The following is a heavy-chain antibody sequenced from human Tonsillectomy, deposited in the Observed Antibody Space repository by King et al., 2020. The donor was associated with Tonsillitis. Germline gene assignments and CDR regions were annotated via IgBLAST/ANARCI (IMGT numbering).Heavy chain of an antibody. J-gene: IGHJ4*02. CDR3: ARSVSGSFDY. V-gene: IGHV4-39*01. D-gene: IGHD1-26*01. Sequence: QLQESGPGVVKPSETLSLTCTVSGGSIGSSDHYWAWIRQPPGKGLEWIGYMYYSGTIFYNPSLKSRITISGGTSENRFSLKLSSVTAADTAVYFCARSVSGSFDYWGQGALGTVSS. CDR1: GGSIGSSDHY. CDR2: MYYSGTI.